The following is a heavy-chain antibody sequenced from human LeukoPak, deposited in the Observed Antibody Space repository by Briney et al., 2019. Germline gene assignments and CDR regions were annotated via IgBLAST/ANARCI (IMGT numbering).Heavy chain of an antibody. D-gene: IGHD1-26*01. J-gene: IGHJ4*02. CDR2: INPNSGGT. CDR1: GYTFTGYY. Sequence: ASVKVSCKASGYTFTGYYMHWVRQAPGQGLEWMGWINPNSGGTNYAQKFQGWVTMTRDTSISTAYMELSSLRSEDTAVYYCATGQWELLGNWGQGTLVTVSS. CDR3: ATGQWELLGN. V-gene: IGHV1-2*04.